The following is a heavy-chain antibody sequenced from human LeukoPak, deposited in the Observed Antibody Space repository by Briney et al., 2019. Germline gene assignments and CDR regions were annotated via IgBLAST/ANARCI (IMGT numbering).Heavy chain of an antibody. CDR1: GYTFTSYA. CDR3: ARGYCSSTSCPLDY. Sequence: APVKVSCKASGYTFTSYAMHWVRQAPGQRLEWMGWINVGNGNTKYSQKFQGRVTITRDTSASTGYMELSGLRSEDTAVYYCARGYCSSTSCPLDYWGQGTLVTVSS. V-gene: IGHV1-3*01. D-gene: IGHD2-2*01. J-gene: IGHJ4*02. CDR2: INVGNGNT.